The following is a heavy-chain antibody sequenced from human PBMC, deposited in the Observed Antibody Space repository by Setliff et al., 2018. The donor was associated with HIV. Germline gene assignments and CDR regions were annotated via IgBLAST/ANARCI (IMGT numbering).Heavy chain of an antibody. CDR3: AREGAAAGLDLDY. D-gene: IGHD6-13*01. J-gene: IGHJ4*02. CDR2: INTVNGNR. CDR1: GYTFTSYV. V-gene: IGHV1-3*03. Sequence: ASVKVSCKASGYTFTSYVVHWVRQAPGQRLEWIGWINTVNGNRKYSQEFQGRITITMDTSASTVYMEVSSLRSEDMAVHYCAREGAAAGLDLDYWGQGTLVTVSS.